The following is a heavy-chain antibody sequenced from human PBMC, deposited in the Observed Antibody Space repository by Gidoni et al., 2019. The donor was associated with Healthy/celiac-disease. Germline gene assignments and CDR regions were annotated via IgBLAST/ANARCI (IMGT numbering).Heavy chain of an antibody. Sequence: EVQLLESGGGLVQPGGYLRLSCAASGFTFSSYAMSWVRQAPGKGLEWVSAISGSGGSTYYADSVKGRFTISRDNSKNTLYLQMNSLRAEDTAVYYCAKDSEDCTNGVCPYGMDVWGQGTTVTVSS. D-gene: IGHD2-8*01. CDR1: GFTFSSYA. V-gene: IGHV3-23*01. J-gene: IGHJ6*02. CDR2: ISGSGGST. CDR3: AKDSEDCTNGVCPYGMDV.